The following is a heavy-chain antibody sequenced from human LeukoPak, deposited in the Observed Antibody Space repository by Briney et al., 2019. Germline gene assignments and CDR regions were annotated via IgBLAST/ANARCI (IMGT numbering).Heavy chain of an antibody. V-gene: IGHV4-34*01. Sequence: SETLSLTCTVSGASISGYYWSWIRQPPGKGLEWIGEINHSGSTNYNPSLKSRVTISIDTSKNEFSLKLTPVTAADTAVYYCAREANYYGSGSYFEGTFDHWGQGSLVIVSS. CDR1: GASISGYY. CDR2: INHSGST. D-gene: IGHD3-10*01. J-gene: IGHJ4*02. CDR3: AREANYYGSGSYFEGTFDH.